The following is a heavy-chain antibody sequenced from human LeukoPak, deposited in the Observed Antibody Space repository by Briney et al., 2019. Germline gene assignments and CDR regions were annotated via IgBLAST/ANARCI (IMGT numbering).Heavy chain of an antibody. V-gene: IGHV3-30*02. CDR1: GFSFSDYG. J-gene: IGHJ4*02. Sequence: GGSLRLSCAASGFSFSDYGMHWVRQAPGKGLEWVAFIRKDGVNTNYIDSVKGRFTISRDTSNKMVYLQMNSLRTEDMAVYYCAKDRAGNSWNFDYWGQGTLVAVSS. CDR2: IRKDGVNT. CDR3: AKDRAGNSWNFDY. D-gene: IGHD6-13*01.